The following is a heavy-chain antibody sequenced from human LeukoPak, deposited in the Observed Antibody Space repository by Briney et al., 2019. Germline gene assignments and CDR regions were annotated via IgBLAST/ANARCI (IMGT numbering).Heavy chain of an antibody. Sequence: SETLSLTCTVSGGSISSYYWSWIRQPPGQGLEWIGYIYYSGSTNYNPSLKSRVTISVDTSKNQFSLKLSSVTAADTAVYYCTGQYCSSTSCPFDYWGQGTLVTVSS. V-gene: IGHV4-59*01. CDR1: GGSISSYY. D-gene: IGHD2-2*01. J-gene: IGHJ4*02. CDR3: TGQYCSSTSCPFDY. CDR2: IYYSGST.